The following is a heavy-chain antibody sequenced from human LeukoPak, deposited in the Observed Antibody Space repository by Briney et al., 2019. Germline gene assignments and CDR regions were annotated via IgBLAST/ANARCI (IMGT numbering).Heavy chain of an antibody. CDR2: TNISGGRT. V-gene: IGHV1-46*01. J-gene: IGHJ3*02. CDR1: GYTFTSYY. CDR3: ARVADDSSGYYDPFDI. Sequence: PSVKVSCKASGYTFTSYYMQWVRQAPGQGLGWMGITNISGGRTSYEQKFQVRVTMTRDMSTSTVYMELSSLRSEDTAVCYCARVADDSSGYYDPFDIWGQGTMVTVSS. D-gene: IGHD3-22*01.